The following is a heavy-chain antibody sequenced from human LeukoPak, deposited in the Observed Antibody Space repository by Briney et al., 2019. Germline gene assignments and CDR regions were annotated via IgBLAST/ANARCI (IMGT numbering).Heavy chain of an antibody. CDR3: ATSSTVTHTRDP. J-gene: IGHJ5*02. D-gene: IGHD4-11*01. CDR2: INPHSGAT. CDR1: GYGFSNFY. V-gene: IGHV1-2*02. Sequence: GASVTVSFTSSGYGFSNFYFNWVRQAPGQGREWMGWINPHSGATNYAQRFQGRVSMDASFDTAYMELSRLTSDDTAVYYCATSSTVTHTRDPWGQGTLVTVSS.